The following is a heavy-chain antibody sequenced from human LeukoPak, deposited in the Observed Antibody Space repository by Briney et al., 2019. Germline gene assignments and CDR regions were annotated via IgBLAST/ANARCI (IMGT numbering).Heavy chain of an antibody. CDR1: GFSFGDYA. CDR3: TKYYYDSSGYYYSDY. V-gene: IGHV3-49*04. Sequence: AGGSLRLSCTASGFSFGDYAMSWVRQAPGKGLEWVGFIRSKAYGGTTEYAASVKGRFTISRDDSKSIAYLQMNSLKTEDTAVYYCTKYYYDSSGYYYSDYWGQGTLVTVSS. D-gene: IGHD3-22*01. J-gene: IGHJ4*02. CDR2: IRSKAYGGTT.